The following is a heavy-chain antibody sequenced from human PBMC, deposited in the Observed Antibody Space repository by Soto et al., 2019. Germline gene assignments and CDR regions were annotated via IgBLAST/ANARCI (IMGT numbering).Heavy chain of an antibody. CDR3: ARTDYDFWSGYYRWFAP. CDR2: ISAYNGNT. D-gene: IGHD3-3*01. V-gene: IGHV1-18*01. J-gene: IGHJ5*02. Sequence: ASVKVSCKASGYTFTSYGISWVRQAPGQGLEWMGWISAYNGNTNYAQKLQGRVTMTTDTSTSTAYMELRSLRSDDTAVYYCARTDYDFWSGYYRWFAPWGQGTQVTVSS. CDR1: GYTFTSYG.